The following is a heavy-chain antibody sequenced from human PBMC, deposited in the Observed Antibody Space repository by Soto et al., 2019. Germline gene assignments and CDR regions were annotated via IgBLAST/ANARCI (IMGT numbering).Heavy chain of an antibody. V-gene: IGHV4-4*07. CDR2: VYTTGNP. Sequence: HVQLQESGPGLVNPSETLSLTCTVSGDSFSGYYWSWIRQPAGKGLEWIGRVYTTGNPDYNPSLKSRVTVSVDTSKNQFSLRLNSVTAADTAVYYCAREVAETVGDGYWCDPWGQGALVTVSS. D-gene: IGHD1-26*01. CDR1: GDSFSGYY. CDR3: AREVAETVGDGYWCDP. J-gene: IGHJ5*02.